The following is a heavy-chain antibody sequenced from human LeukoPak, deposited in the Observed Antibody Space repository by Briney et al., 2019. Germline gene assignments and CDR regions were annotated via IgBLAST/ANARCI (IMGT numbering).Heavy chain of an antibody. CDR2: ISGSGGST. D-gene: IGHD1-26*01. Sequence: GGSLRLSCAASGFTFSSYAMSWVRQAPGKGLERVSAISGSGGSTYYADSVKGRFTISRDNSKNTLYLQMNSLRAEDTAVYYCTTLVGATTWTWFDPWGQGTLVTVSS. CDR3: TTLVGATTWTWFDP. J-gene: IGHJ5*02. V-gene: IGHV3-23*01. CDR1: GFTFSSYA.